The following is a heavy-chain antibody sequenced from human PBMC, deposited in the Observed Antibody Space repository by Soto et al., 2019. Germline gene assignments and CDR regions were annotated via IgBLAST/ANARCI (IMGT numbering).Heavy chain of an antibody. V-gene: IGHV5-10-1*03. Sequence: EVQLVQSGAEVKKPGESLRISCKGSGYSFTSYWISWVRQMPGKGLEWMGRIDPSDSYTNYSPSFQGHVTISADKSISTAYLQWSSLKASDTAMYYCARTGADTAMVGDWFDPWGQGTLVTVSS. CDR3: ARTGADTAMVGDWFDP. CDR2: IDPSDSYT. J-gene: IGHJ5*02. CDR1: GYSFTSYW. D-gene: IGHD5-18*01.